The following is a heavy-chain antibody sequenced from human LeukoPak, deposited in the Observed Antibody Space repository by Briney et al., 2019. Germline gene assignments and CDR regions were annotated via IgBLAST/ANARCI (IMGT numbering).Heavy chain of an antibody. CDR3: ASSLTPGDGYNSRPFDY. CDR1: GDSVSNNNAA. V-gene: IGHV6-1*01. D-gene: IGHD5-24*01. J-gene: IGHJ4*02. CDR2: TYYRSKWHY. Sequence: SQTLSLTCAISGDSVSNNNAAWNWIRQSPSRGLEWLGRTYYRSKWHYTYADSVKSRMTINPDTSKNQFSLQLYSVTPEDTAVYYCASSLTPGDGYNSRPFDYWGQGTLVTVSS.